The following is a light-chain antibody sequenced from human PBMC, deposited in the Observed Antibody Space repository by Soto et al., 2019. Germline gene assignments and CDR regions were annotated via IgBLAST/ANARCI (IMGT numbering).Light chain of an antibody. CDR1: SSDVGAYNL. CDR3: CSYAGSRTFV. J-gene: IGLJ2*01. CDR2: EGS. Sequence: QSVLTQPASVSGSPEQSITISCTGTSSDVGAYNLVSWYLQHPGKAPRLIIYEGSKRPSGISHRFSGSKSDNTASLTISGLRAEDEAHYHCCSYAGSRTFVFGGGTKLTVL. V-gene: IGLV2-23*01.